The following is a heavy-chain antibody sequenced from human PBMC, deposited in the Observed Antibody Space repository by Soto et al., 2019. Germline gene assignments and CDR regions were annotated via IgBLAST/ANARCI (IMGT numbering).Heavy chain of an antibody. J-gene: IGHJ6*02. CDR1: GASISGFY. CDR2: INHSGST. D-gene: IGHD6-19*01. V-gene: IGHV4-34*01. Sequence: SETLSLTCTVSGASISGFYWSWIRQPPGKGLEWIGEINHSGSTNYNPSLKSRVTISVDTSKNQFSLKLSSVTAADTAVYYCARVRSGWYYYYGMDVWGQGTTVTAP. CDR3: ARVRSGWYYYYGMDV.